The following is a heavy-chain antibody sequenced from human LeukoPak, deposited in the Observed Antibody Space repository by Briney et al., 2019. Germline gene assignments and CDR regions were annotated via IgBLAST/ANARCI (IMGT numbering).Heavy chain of an antibody. J-gene: IGHJ3*01. CDR2: IKPDGSET. Sequence: GGSLRLSCAASGLPVSISWMRWVRQAPGKGLQCVGNIKPDGSETFYVDSVRGRFTISRDNARNLLFLQMNSLRVDDTAVYYCAFGNAFDVWGRGTMVTVSS. CDR1: GLPVSISW. CDR3: AFGNAFDV. D-gene: IGHD2-15*01. V-gene: IGHV3-7*01.